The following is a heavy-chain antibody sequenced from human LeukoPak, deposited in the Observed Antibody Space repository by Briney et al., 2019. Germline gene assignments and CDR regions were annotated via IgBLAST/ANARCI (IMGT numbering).Heavy chain of an antibody. CDR3: AREEGGYFDY. D-gene: IGHD3-16*01. CDR2: MWYDGSNK. CDR1: GFTFNSYG. Sequence: GGSLRLSCAASGFTFNSYGMHWVRQAPGKGLEWVAVMWYDGSNKYYADSVKGRFTISRDDSKNTLYLQMSSLGAEDTALYYCAREEGGYFDYWGQGTLVTVSS. J-gene: IGHJ4*02. V-gene: IGHV3-33*01.